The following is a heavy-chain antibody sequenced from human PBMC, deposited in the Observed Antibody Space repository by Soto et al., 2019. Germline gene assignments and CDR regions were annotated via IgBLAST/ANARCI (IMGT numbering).Heavy chain of an antibody. CDR3: AREGPLDSSGYFRSFDY. V-gene: IGHV3-11*01. Sequence: LSLTCTVSGGSISSYYWSWIRQAPGKGLEWVSYISSSGSTIYYADSVKGRFTISRDNAKNSLYLQMNSLRSDDTAVYYCAREGPLDSSGYFRSFDYWGQGTLVTVSS. CDR2: ISSSGSTI. J-gene: IGHJ4*02. D-gene: IGHD3-22*01. CDR1: GGSISSYY.